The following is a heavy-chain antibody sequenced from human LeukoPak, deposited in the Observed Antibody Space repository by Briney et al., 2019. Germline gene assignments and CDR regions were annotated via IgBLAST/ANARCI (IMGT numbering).Heavy chain of an antibody. D-gene: IGHD3-22*01. CDR2: IYYTGNT. V-gene: IGHV4-59*08. CDR1: GGSISGYF. J-gene: IGHJ4*02. Sequence: SETLCRTCTVSGGSISGYFWTWIRQPPGKGLEWIGYIYYTGNTNYNPSLKSRVTISADTSKNQFSLKLNSVTAADTAVYYCARHGRDRSGYPPFDYWGQGTLVTVSS. CDR3: ARHGRDRSGYPPFDY.